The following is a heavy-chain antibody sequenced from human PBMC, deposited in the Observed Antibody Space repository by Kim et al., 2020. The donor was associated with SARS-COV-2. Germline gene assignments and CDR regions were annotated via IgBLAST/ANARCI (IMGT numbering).Heavy chain of an antibody. CDR2: ICPSENT. V-gene: IGHV4-4*07. CDR1: GGSISSYC. CDR3: ARGLGDGYKWNY. J-gene: IGHJ4*02. D-gene: IGHD1-1*01. Sequence: SETLSLTCTVSGGSISSYCWSWIRQPAGKGLEWIGRICPSENTNYNPSIKSRVTMSADTSKNQFSLKLNSVTAADTAVYSCARGLGDGYKWNYWGQGTLVTVSS.